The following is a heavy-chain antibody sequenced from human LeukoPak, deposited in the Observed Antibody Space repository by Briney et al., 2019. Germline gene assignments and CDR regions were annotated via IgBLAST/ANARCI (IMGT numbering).Heavy chain of an antibody. V-gene: IGHV4-61*02. Sequence: PSETLSLTCTVSGGSISSGSYYWNWLRQPAGRGLQWIGRIYTSGNTNYNPSLKSRVTISVDTSKNQFSLKLSSMTAADTAVYYCAREGLNMVRGVIPKEAWGWFDPWGQGTLVTVSS. CDR3: AREGLNMVRGVIPKEAWGWFDP. D-gene: IGHD3-10*01. CDR1: GGSISSGSYY. J-gene: IGHJ5*02. CDR2: IYTSGNT.